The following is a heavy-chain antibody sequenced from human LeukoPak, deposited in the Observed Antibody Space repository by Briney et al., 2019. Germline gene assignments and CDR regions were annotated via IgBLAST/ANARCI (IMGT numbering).Heavy chain of an antibody. D-gene: IGHD3-3*01. CDR3: AREYYDFWSGPDAFDI. Sequence: VASVKVSCKASGGDFNSHIINWVRQAPGQGLEWMGWISAYNGNTNYAQKLQGRVTMTTDTSTSTAYMELRSLRSDDTAVYYCAREYYDFWSGPDAFDIWGQGTMVTVSS. CDR2: ISAYNGNT. CDR1: GGDFNSHI. J-gene: IGHJ3*02. V-gene: IGHV1-18*01.